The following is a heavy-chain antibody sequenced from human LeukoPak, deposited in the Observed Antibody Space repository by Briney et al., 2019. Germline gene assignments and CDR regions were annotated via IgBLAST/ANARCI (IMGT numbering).Heavy chain of an antibody. J-gene: IGHJ4*02. D-gene: IGHD3-22*01. CDR3: ATVRVRTYYYDSSGYNYFDY. V-gene: IGHV1-69*06. CDR2: IIPIFGTA. Sequence: ASVKVSCKASGGTFSSYAISWVRQAPGQGLEWMGGIIPIFGTANYAQKFQGRVTITADKSTSTVYMDLSSLRSEDTAVYYCATVRVRTYYYDSSGYNYFDYWGQGTLVTVSS. CDR1: GGTFSSYA.